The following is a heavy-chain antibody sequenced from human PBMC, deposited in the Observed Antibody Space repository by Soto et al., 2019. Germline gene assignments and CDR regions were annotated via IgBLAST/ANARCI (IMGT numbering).Heavy chain of an antibody. V-gene: IGHV1-58*02. D-gene: IGHD6-19*01. CDR1: GFTFTSSA. Sequence: ASVKVSCKASGFTFTSSAMQWVRQARGQRLEWIGWIVVGSGNTNYAQKFQERVTITRDMSTSTAYMELSSLRSEDTAVYYCAADPGSGAFYMDVWGKGTTVTVSS. J-gene: IGHJ6*03. CDR3: AADPGSGAFYMDV. CDR2: IVVGSGNT.